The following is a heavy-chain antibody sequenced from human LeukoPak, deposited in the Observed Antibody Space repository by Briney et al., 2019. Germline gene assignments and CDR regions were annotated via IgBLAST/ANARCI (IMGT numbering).Heavy chain of an antibody. Sequence: GGSLRLSCAASGFTFDDYGMSWVRQAPGKGLEWVSGMNWNGGSTGYADSVKGRFTVSREKAKNSLYLQMNSLRVEDKAVYYCARGGYCSGGTCYTGDYWGQGTLVTVSS. J-gene: IGHJ4*02. CDR3: ARGGYCSGGTCYTGDY. CDR1: GFTFDDYG. D-gene: IGHD2-15*01. CDR2: MNWNGGST. V-gene: IGHV3-20*04.